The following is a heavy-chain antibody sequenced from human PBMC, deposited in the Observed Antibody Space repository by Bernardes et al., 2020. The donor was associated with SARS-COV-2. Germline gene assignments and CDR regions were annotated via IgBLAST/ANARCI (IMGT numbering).Heavy chain of an antibody. CDR3: AKDPLRYTCWFGMDV. V-gene: IGHV3-23*01. CDR2: ISISGADT. Sequence: GGSLRLSCAVSEFTFSNFAMTWVRQAPGKGLEWVSTISISGADTYYADSVKGRFTISRDNSKKTLYLQMNSLRADDTAEYYCAKDPLRYTCWFGMDVWGQGTTVTVSS. D-gene: IGHD3-16*02. J-gene: IGHJ6*02. CDR1: EFTFSNFA.